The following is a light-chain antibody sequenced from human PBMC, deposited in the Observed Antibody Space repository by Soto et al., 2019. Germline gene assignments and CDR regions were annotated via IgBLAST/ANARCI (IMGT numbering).Light chain of an antibody. J-gene: IGKJ2*01. CDR1: QSGSSSY. CDR3: QQFVGSSYT. V-gene: IGKV3-20*01. CDR2: SAS. Sequence: EMALTQAPGTLSLSPGERATLCCRASQSGSSSYLPWYQQKPGQAPRLLVYSASSRATAIPDRFSGSAYGTDFTLTISRLEPADFAVYYCQQFVGSSYTFGPGTKLEIK.